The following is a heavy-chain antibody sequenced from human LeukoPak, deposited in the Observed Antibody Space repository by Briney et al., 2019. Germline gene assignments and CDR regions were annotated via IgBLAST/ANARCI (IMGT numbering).Heavy chain of an antibody. D-gene: IGHD3-9*01. CDR2: INTNIGNP. CDR3: ARDILTGYYYYGMDV. CDR1: GYTFTSYA. J-gene: IGHJ6*02. Sequence: ASVKVSCKASGYTFTSYAMNWVRQAPGQGLEWMGWINTNIGNPTYAQGFTGRFVFSLDTSVSTAYLQISSLMAEDTAVYYCARDILTGYYYYGMDVWGQGTTVTVSS. V-gene: IGHV7-4-1*02.